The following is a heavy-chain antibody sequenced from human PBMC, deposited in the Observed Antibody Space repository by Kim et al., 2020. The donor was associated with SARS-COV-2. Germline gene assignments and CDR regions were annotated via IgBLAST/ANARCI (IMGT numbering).Heavy chain of an antibody. Sequence: GGSLRLCCAASGFTFSTYAMSWVRQAPGKGLERVSIISGSGGTIDYADSVKGRFTISRDNSKNTLYMQMNSLRAEDTAVYYCAKGDCGSARCYTADSWGRGTLVTVSS. CDR3: AKGDCGSARCYTADS. CDR2: ISGSGGTI. CDR1: GFTFSTYA. J-gene: IGHJ4*02. V-gene: IGHV3-23*01. D-gene: IGHD2-2*02.